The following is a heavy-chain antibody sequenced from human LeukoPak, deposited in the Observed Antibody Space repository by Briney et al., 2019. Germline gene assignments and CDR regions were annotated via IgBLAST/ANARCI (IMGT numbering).Heavy chain of an antibody. V-gene: IGHV1-69*06. D-gene: IGHD3-10*01. CDR3: ASNYYYGSGSYYSYFDY. J-gene: IGHJ4*02. CDR1: GGTFSSYA. Sequence: ASVKVSCKASGGTFSSYAISWVRQAPGQGLEWMGGIIPIFGTANYAQKFQGRVTITADKSTSTAYMELSSLRSEDTAVYYCASNYYYGSGSYYSYFDYWGQGTLVTVSS. CDR2: IIPIFGTA.